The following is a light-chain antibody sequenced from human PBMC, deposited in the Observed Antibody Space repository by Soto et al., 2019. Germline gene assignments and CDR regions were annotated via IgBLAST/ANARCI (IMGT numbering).Light chain of an antibody. CDR1: QGISTF. Sequence: DIQLTQSPSFLSASVGDRVTITCRASQGISTFLAWYQQKPGKAPKLLIYAASILQSGVPSRFRGSGSGTDCTRTSSRLQSEDFATYFCQQINSYPLTFGGGTQVDIK. CDR2: AAS. CDR3: QQINSYPLT. V-gene: IGKV1-9*01. J-gene: IGKJ4*01.